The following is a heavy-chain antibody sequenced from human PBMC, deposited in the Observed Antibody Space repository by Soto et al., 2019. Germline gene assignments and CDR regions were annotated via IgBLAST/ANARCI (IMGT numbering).Heavy chain of an antibody. CDR2: IYYSGST. Sequence: PSETLSLTCTFSVGSVSSGSYYCSWIRQPPWKGLEWIGYIYYSGSTNYNPSLKSRVTISVDTSKNQFSLKLSSVTAADTAVYYCARGVARYSYAVIGAFDILGQRTMVIVSS. V-gene: IGHV4-61*01. CDR3: ARGVARYSYAVIGAFDI. CDR1: VGSVSSGSYY. J-gene: IGHJ3*02. D-gene: IGHD5-18*01.